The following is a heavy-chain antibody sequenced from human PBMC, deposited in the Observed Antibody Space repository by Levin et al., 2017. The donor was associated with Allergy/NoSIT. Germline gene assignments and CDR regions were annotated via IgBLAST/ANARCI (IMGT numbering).Heavy chain of an antibody. V-gene: IGHV3-30*18. Sequence: LSLTCAASGFTFSSYGMHWVRQAPGKGLEWVAVISYDGSNKYYADSVKGRFTISRDNSKNTLYLQMNSLRAEDTAVYYCAKGAIYAATIPHFDYWGQGTLVTVSS. CDR1: GFTFSSYG. J-gene: IGHJ4*02. CDR3: AKGAIYAATIPHFDY. CDR2: ISYDGSNK. D-gene: IGHD5-12*01.